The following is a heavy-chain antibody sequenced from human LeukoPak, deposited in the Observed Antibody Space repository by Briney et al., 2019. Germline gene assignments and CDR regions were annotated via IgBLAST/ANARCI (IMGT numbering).Heavy chain of an antibody. V-gene: IGHV3-30*18. Sequence: PGRSLRLSCAASGFTFSSYGMHWVRQAPGKGLEWVAVISYDGRNKYYADSVKGRFTISRDNSKNTLYLQVNSLRAEDTAVYYCAKGGKWDVTPFDYWGQGTLVTVSS. CDR3: AKGGKWDVTPFDY. CDR1: GFTFSSYG. CDR2: ISYDGRNK. J-gene: IGHJ4*02. D-gene: IGHD1-26*01.